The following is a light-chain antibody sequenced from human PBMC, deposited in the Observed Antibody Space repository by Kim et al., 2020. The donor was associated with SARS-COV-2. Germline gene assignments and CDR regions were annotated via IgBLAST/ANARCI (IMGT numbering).Light chain of an antibody. CDR3: QTWDTGIVV. J-gene: IGLJ2*01. CDR2: LNSDGSH. CDR1: SGHSSYA. Sequence: QLVLTQSPSASASLGASVKLTCTLSSGHSSYAIAWHQQPPEKGPRYLMKLNSDGSHTKGDGIPDRFSGSSSGAERYLTISSLQSEDEADYYCQTWDTGIVVFGGGTKLTVL. V-gene: IGLV4-69*01.